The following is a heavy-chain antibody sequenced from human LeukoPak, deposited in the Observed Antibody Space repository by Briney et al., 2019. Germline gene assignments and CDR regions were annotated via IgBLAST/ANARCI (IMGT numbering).Heavy chain of an antibody. Sequence: PSETLSLTCIVSVGSNSRFYWSGIRQPPGKGLEWIGYIYYSGSTNYNPSLKSRVTMSLDTSRNQLSLTLTSVTAADTAVYYCARDPKCRATTATSAVFDIWRQGTMVTVSS. CDR2: IYYSGST. J-gene: IGHJ3*02. D-gene: IGHD1-1*01. CDR3: ARDPKCRATTATSAVFDI. CDR1: VGSNSRFY. V-gene: IGHV4-59*01.